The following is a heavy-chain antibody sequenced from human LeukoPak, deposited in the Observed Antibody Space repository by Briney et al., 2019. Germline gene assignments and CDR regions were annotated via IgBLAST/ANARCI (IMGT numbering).Heavy chain of an antibody. CDR1: GYTFTGYY. CDR2: INPNSGGT. D-gene: IGHD3-3*01. Sequence: GASVKVSCKASGYTFTGYYMHWVRQAPGQGLEWMGRINPNSGGTNYAQKFQGRVTMTRDTSTSTAYMELSRLRSDDTAVYSCATGGYDFVYYYYGTDVWGQGATVTVSS. CDR3: ATGGYDFVYYYYGTDV. V-gene: IGHV1-2*06. J-gene: IGHJ6*02.